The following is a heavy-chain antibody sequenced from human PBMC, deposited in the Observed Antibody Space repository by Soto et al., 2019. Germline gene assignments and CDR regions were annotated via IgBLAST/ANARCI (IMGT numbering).Heavy chain of an antibody. Sequence: QVQLVESGGGVVQPGKSLRLSCAGSGFTFSSYGMGWVRQAPGKGLEWVAVISYDGSNKYYADSVKGRFTISRDNSQNTLYLQMSSLRADHTALYYCAKDLMGAGVRGSFDYWGQGTLVSVSS. D-gene: IGHD3-10*01. CDR3: AKDLMGAGVRGSFDY. V-gene: IGHV3-30*18. CDR2: ISYDGSNK. J-gene: IGHJ4*02. CDR1: GFTFSSYG.